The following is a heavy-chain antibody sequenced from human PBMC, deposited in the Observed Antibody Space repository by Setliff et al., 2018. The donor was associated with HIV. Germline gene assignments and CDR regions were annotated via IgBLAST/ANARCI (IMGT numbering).Heavy chain of an antibody. V-gene: IGHV1-46*01. CDR3: AREDYYDSY. Sequence: ASVKVSCKASGYTFTRYFMHCVRQAPGQGLEWLGMINPSGGSTWYAQKFQGRVTMTRDTSANIVYLELSSLRSEDTAKYYCAREDYYDSYWGQGTLVTVSS. J-gene: IGHJ4*02. CDR1: GYTFTRYF. D-gene: IGHD3-22*01. CDR2: INPSGGST.